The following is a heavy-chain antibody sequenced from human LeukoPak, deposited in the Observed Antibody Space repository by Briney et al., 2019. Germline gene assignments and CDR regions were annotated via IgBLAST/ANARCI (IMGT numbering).Heavy chain of an antibody. CDR1: GFTFRNYA. Sequence: GGLRLSCTASGFTFRNYAMSWVRQAPGKGLEWVANINQDGSEKYYVDSVKGRFTISRDNAKNSLYLQMNSLRAEDTAVYYCARGRKDMMAAGLFDYWGQGTLVTVSS. D-gene: IGHD6-13*01. J-gene: IGHJ4*02. V-gene: IGHV3-7*02. CDR2: INQDGSEK. CDR3: ARGRKDMMAAGLFDY.